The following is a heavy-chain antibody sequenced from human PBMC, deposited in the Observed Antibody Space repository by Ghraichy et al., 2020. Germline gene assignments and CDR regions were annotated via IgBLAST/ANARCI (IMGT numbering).Heavy chain of an antibody. CDR2: IKQDGSET. V-gene: IGHV3-7*03. CDR3: ARESVLTGMGDDASDI. CDR1: GFTFSSHY. J-gene: IGHJ3*02. D-gene: IGHD3-9*01. Sequence: GGSLRLSCAASGFTFSSHYMTWVRQAPGKGLEWVANIKQDGSETFYLDSVRGRFTISRDNAKNSLYLQMNSLRADDTAVYYCARESVLTGMGDDASDIWGQGIMVIVSS.